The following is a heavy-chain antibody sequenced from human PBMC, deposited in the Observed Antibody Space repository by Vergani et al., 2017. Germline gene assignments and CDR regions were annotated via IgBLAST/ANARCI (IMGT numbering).Heavy chain of an antibody. CDR1: GFTFNDYT. D-gene: IGHD3-10*01. J-gene: IGHJ4*02. CDR2: ISWNGGST. Sequence: EVQLVESGGVVVQPGGSLRLSCAASGFTFNDYTMHWVRQAPGKGLEWVSLISWNGGSTYYADSVKGRFTISRDNSKNSLYLQMNSLRTEDTALYYCARESGRSMALGYWGQGTLVTVSS. CDR3: ARESGRSMALGY. V-gene: IGHV3-43*01.